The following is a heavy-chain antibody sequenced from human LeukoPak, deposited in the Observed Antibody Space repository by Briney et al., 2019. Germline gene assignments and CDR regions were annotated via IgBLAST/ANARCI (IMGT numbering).Heavy chain of an antibody. V-gene: IGHV3-48*04. J-gene: IGHJ4*02. CDR2: ISGSSTTI. CDR3: ARAYLYGDYLLS. D-gene: IGHD4-17*01. Sequence: GGSLRLSCVASGFTFSTYNMNWVRQAPGKGLGWVSSISGSSTTIYYADSVKGRFTVSRDNAKNSLYLQMNSLSAEDTAVYYCARAYLYGDYLLSWGQGTLVTVSS. CDR1: GFTFSTYN.